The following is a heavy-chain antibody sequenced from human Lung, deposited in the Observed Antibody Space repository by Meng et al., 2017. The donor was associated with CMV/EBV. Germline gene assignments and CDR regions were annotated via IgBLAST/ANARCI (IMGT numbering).Heavy chain of an antibody. J-gene: IGHJ4*02. D-gene: IGHD3-3*01. CDR3: ARHFDGAGYLEWYFDY. Sequence: ETLSLTCQGSGYSFTNYWIGWVRQMPGKGLEWVGIIFPADSETKYGPSFEGQVTISADKSIDTAYLQWSSLKASDTAMYYCARHFDGAGYLEWYFDYWGQGTLVTVSS. CDR1: GYSFTNYW. CDR2: IFPADSET. V-gene: IGHV5-51*01.